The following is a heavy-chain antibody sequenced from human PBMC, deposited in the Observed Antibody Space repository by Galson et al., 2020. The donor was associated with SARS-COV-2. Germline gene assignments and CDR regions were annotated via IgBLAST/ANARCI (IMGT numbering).Heavy chain of an antibody. CDR2: ISGSGSYI. V-gene: IGHV3-21*06. CDR3: AKEAGDRYFDY. J-gene: IGHJ4*02. D-gene: IGHD6-19*01. Sequence: GGSLRLSCAASGFTFSTYSLNWVRQAPGKGLEWLSSISGSGSYISYADSVKGRFTISRDNAENSLFLQMTSLRAEDTGVYYCAKEAGDRYFDYWGQGTLVTVSS. CDR1: GFTFSTYS.